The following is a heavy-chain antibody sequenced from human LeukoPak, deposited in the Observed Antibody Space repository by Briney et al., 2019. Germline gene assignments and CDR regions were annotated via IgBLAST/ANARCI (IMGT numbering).Heavy chain of an antibody. J-gene: IGHJ4*02. CDR2: IKSKGDGETT. CDR1: GFTFTNAW. V-gene: IGHV3-15*01. D-gene: IGHD3-10*01. CDR3: TTDLRLTMIRGVIVS. Sequence: SGGSLRLSCEASGFTFTNAWMNWVRQAPGKGLAWVGRIKSKGDGETTDYAAPVKGRFTMSRDDSKATLYLQMNYLEAEDTAVYYCTTDLRLTMIRGVIVSWGQGALVTDSS.